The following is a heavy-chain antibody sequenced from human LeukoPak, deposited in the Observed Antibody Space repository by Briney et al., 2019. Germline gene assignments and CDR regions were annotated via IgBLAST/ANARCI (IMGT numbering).Heavy chain of an antibody. CDR2: IIPIFGTA. D-gene: IGHD5-18*01. V-gene: IGHV1-69*01. Sequence: ASATVSFKASGGTFINYAISWVGQAPGKGLEWMGGIIPIFGTANYAQKFQGRVTITADESTSTAYMELSSLRSVDTAVYYCARVGYSYGTFDYWGQGTLVTVSS. CDR1: GGTFINYA. J-gene: IGHJ4*02. CDR3: ARVGYSYGTFDY.